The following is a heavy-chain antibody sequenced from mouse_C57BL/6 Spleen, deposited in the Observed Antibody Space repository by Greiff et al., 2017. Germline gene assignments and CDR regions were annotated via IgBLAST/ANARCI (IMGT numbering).Heavy chain of an antibody. CDR3: VRHDYYSNYDYAMDY. CDR1: GFSFNTYA. CDR2: IRSKSNNYAT. D-gene: IGHD2-5*01. Sequence: EVQGVESGGGLVQPKGSLKLSCAASGFSFNTYAMNWVRQAPGKGLEWVARIRSKSNNYATYYADSVKDRFTISRDDSESVLYLQMNNLKTEDTAMYYGVRHDYYSNYDYAMDYWGQGTSVTVSS. J-gene: IGHJ4*01. V-gene: IGHV10-1*01.